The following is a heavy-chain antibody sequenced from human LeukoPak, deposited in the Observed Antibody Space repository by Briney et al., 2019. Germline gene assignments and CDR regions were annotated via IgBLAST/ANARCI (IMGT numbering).Heavy chain of an antibody. V-gene: IGHV3-21*01. CDR2: ISSSSSYI. CDR3: ARDWRGGYSDPEYYFDY. D-gene: IGHD4-17*01. Sequence: GGSVSLSCAASGFTFSSYSMNWVRQAPGKGLEWVSSISSSSSYIYYADSVKGRFTISRDNAKNSLYLQMNSLRAEDTAVYYGARDWRGGYSDPEYYFDYWGQGTLVTVSS. J-gene: IGHJ4*02. CDR1: GFTFSSYS.